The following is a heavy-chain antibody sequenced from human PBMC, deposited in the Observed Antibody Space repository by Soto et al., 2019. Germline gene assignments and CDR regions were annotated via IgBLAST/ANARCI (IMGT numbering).Heavy chain of an antibody. D-gene: IGHD3-16*01. J-gene: IGHJ4*02. CDR1: GGSFSSHA. CDR3: ATSLAGVLEY. Sequence: QVQLAQSGAEVKKPGSSVKVSCKASGGSFSSHAITWVRQAPGQGLEWMGGIIPISDTTHYAQNFQGRVTMSADKSTSTAYMELSSLRSADTALYYCATSLAGVLEYWGQGTQVTVSS. V-gene: IGHV1-69*06. CDR2: IIPISDTT.